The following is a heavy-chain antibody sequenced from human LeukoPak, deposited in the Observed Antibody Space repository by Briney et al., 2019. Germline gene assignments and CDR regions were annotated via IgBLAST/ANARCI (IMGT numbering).Heavy chain of an antibody. V-gene: IGHV1-69*06. Sequence: GASVKVSCKASGGTFSSYAISWVRQAPGQGLEWMGGIIPIFGTANYAQKFQGRITITADKSTSTAYMELSSLRSEDTAVYYCARELEGGYGFDYWGQGTLVTVSS. J-gene: IGHJ4*02. CDR3: ARELEGGYGFDY. CDR2: IIPIFGTA. CDR1: GGTFSSYA. D-gene: IGHD5-12*01.